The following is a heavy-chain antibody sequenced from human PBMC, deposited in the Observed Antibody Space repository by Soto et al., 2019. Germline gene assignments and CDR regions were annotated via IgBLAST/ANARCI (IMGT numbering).Heavy chain of an antibody. CDR2: LIPMFGTT. CDR1: GGTFSSYS. D-gene: IGHD6-25*01. Sequence: QVQLVQSGAEVKTPGSSVKVSCEASGGTFSSYSINWVRQAPGQGLEWMGRLIPMFGTTDYAQRFQGRVTFAADESTNTASMEVTDLTSEDTAVYYCARAAVLTFTRFYDVDVWGHGTTVTVSS. J-gene: IGHJ6*02. CDR3: ARAAVLTFTRFYDVDV. V-gene: IGHV1-69*18.